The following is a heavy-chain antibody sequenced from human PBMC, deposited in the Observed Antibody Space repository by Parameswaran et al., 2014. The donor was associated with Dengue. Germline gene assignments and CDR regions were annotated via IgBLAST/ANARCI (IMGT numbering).Heavy chain of an antibody. D-gene: IGHD4-11*01. CDR3: ARLMTTVTTREYYYGMDV. Sequence: VRQMPGKGLEWMGIIYPGDSDTRYSPSFQGQVTISADKSISTAYLQWSSLKASDTAMYYCARLMTTVTTREYYYGMDVWGQGTTGHRLL. V-gene: IGHV5-51*01. CDR2: IYPGDSDT. J-gene: IGHJ6*02.